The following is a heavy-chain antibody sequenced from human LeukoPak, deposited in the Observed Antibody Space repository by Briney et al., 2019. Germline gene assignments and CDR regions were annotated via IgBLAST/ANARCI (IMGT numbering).Heavy chain of an antibody. Sequence: ASVKVSCKASGYTFTSYGISWVRQAPGQGLEWMGWISAYNGNTNYAQKLQGRVTMTTDTSTSTAYMELRSLRSDDTAVYYCARDRVRYSGSPGSFDYWGQGTLVTVSS. J-gene: IGHJ4*02. D-gene: IGHD1-26*01. CDR1: GYTFTSYG. CDR2: ISAYNGNT. V-gene: IGHV1-18*01. CDR3: ARDRVRYSGSPGSFDY.